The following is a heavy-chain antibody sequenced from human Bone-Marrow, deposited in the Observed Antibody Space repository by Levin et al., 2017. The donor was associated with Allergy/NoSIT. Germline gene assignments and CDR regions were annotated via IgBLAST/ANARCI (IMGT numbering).Heavy chain of an antibody. J-gene: IGHJ4*02. CDR2: ISSSGSTI. D-gene: IGHD3-22*01. CDR1: GFTFSSYE. Sequence: TGGSLRLSCAASGFTFSSYEMNWVRQAPGKGLEWVSYISSSGSTIYYADSVKGRFTISRDNAKNSLYLQMNSLRAEDTAVYYCARSVDYYDSSGYQRGDYWGQGTLVTVSS. V-gene: IGHV3-48*03. CDR3: ARSVDYYDSSGYQRGDY.